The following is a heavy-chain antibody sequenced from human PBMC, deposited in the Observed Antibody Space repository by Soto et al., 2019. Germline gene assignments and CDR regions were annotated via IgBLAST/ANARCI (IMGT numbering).Heavy chain of an antibody. V-gene: IGHV3-30-3*01. D-gene: IGHD3-22*01. J-gene: IGHJ3*02. CDR2: ISYDGSNK. Sequence: PGGSLRLSCAASGFTFSSYAMHWVRQAPGKGLEWVAVISYDGSNKYYADSVKGRFTISRDNSKNTLYLQMNSLRAEDTAVYYCARGDYYDTSGPSSDAFDIWGQGTMVTVSS. CDR3: ARGDYYDTSGPSSDAFDI. CDR1: GFTFSSYA.